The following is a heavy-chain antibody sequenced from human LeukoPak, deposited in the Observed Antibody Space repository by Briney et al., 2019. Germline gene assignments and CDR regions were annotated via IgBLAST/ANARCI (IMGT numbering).Heavy chain of an antibody. Sequence: PGGSLRPSCAASGFPFSSYEMNWVRQAPGKGLEWVSSISSGSNSIFYADSVRGRFTISRNNAKNSLFLQMNSLRVEDTAVYYCARGGIAARFAYWGQGTLVTVSS. CDR3: ARGGIAARFAY. CDR2: ISSGSNSI. J-gene: IGHJ4*02. V-gene: IGHV3-48*03. CDR1: GFPFSSYE. D-gene: IGHD6-6*01.